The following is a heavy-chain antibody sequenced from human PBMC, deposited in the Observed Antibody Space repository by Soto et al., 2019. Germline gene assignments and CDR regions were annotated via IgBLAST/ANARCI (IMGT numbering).Heavy chain of an antibody. Sequence: QVQLQESGPGLVKPSETLSLTCTVSGDSISSYYWSWIRQPPGKGLEWIGYIYYSGSTSYNPSLESRVTISVDTSENQFSLKLSSVTAADTAVYYCARLRRMTAITGSYYFDYWGQGTLVTVSS. V-gene: IGHV4-59*01. D-gene: IGHD4-4*01. CDR3: ARLRRMTAITGSYYFDY. J-gene: IGHJ4*02. CDR1: GDSISSYY. CDR2: IYYSGST.